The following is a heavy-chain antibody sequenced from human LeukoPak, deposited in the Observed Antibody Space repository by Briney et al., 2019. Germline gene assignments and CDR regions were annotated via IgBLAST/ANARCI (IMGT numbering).Heavy chain of an antibody. D-gene: IGHD3-3*01. Sequence: ASQTLSPTCTVSGGSISSYYWSWIRQSPGKGLEWIGYIYYSGSTNYNPSLKSRVTISVDTSKNQFSLKLSSVTAADTAVYYCARQRFLEWYFDYWGQGTLVTVSS. CDR2: IYYSGST. CDR1: GGSISSYY. V-gene: IGHV4-59*08. CDR3: ARQRFLEWYFDY. J-gene: IGHJ4*02.